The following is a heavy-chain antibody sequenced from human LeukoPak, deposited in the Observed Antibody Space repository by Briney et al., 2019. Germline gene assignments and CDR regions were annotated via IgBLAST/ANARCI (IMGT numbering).Heavy chain of an antibody. Sequence: SETLSLTCTVSGGSISSSSYYWGWIRQPPGKGLEWIGSIYYSGSTYYNPSLKSRVTISVDTSKNQFSLKLSSVTAADTAVYYCARDGIDSGSHYWGQGTLVTVSS. CDR2: IYYSGST. D-gene: IGHD1-26*01. J-gene: IGHJ4*02. CDR1: GGSISSSSYY. CDR3: ARDGIDSGSHY. V-gene: IGHV4-39*07.